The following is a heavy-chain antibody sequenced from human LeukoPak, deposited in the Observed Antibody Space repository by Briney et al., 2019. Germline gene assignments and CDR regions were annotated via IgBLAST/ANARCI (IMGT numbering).Heavy chain of an antibody. V-gene: IGHV3-21*04. CDR2: ISSSRSYI. CDR3: AKDTSSGWYAALEYFQH. D-gene: IGHD6-19*01. Sequence: GGSLRLSCAASGFTFSSYSMNCVRHAPGEGVEWVSSISSSRSYIYYADSVKGRFTISRDNAKNSLYLQMNSLRAEDTALYYCAKDTSSGWYAALEYFQHWGQGTLVTVSS. J-gene: IGHJ1*01. CDR1: GFTFSSYS.